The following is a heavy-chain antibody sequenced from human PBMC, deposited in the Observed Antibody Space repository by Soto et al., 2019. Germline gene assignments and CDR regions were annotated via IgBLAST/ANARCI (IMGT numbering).Heavy chain of an antibody. D-gene: IGHD3-22*01. J-gene: IGHJ5*02. CDR3: AKDPWGYYDSSGYKYNWFDP. Sequence: GGSLRLSCAASGFTFSSYAMSWVRQAPGKGLEWVSAISGSGGSTYYADSVKGRFTISRDNSKNTLYLQMNSLRAEDTAVYYCAKDPWGYYDSSGYKYNWFDPWGQGTLVTVSS. V-gene: IGHV3-23*01. CDR1: GFTFSSYA. CDR2: ISGSGGST.